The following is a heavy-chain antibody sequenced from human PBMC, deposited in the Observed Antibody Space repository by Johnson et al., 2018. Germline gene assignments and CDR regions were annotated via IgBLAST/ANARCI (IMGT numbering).Heavy chain of an antibody. V-gene: IGHV1-69*04. D-gene: IGHD3-22*01. CDR3: ARDPITYYYESSGSTCDI. CDR1: GGTFSSYT. Sequence: VQLVQSGAEVKKPGSSVKVSCKASGGTFSSYTVTWVRQAPGQGLEWMGRIIPILGLANYAPKFQGRVTLTADTSTSTVYRVLSSLISEDTAVYYCARDPITYYYESSGSTCDIWGQGTMVTVSS. J-gene: IGHJ3*02. CDR2: IIPILGLA.